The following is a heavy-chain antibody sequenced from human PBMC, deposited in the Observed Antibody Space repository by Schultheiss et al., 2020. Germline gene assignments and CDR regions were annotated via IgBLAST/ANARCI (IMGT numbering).Heavy chain of an antibody. J-gene: IGHJ4*02. D-gene: IGHD4-17*01. V-gene: IGHV3-23*01. CDR2: ISGSGGST. Sequence: GESLKISCAASGFTFSSYAMSWVRQAPGKGLEWVSAISGSGGSTYYADSVKGRFTISRDNSKNTLYLQMNSLRAEDTAVYYCAKRANDYGDSDYWGQGTLVTVSS. CDR3: AKRANDYGDSDY. CDR1: GFTFSSYA.